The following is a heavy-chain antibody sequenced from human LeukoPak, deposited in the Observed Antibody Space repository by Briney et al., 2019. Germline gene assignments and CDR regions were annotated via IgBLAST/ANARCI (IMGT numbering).Heavy chain of an antibody. Sequence: GGSLRLSCVASGFTFSSYAMSWVRQAPGKGLEWVAVIWYDGSNKYYADSVKGRFTISRDNSKNTLYLQMNSLRAEDTAVYYCAIFPFDYWGQGTLVTVSS. CDR2: IWYDGSNK. CDR3: AIFPFDY. V-gene: IGHV3-33*08. J-gene: IGHJ4*02. CDR1: GFTFSSYA. D-gene: IGHD2-21*01.